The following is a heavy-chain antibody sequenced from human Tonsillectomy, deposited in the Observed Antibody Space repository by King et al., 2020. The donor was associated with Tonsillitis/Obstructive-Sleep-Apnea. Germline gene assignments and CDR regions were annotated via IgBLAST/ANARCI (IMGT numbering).Heavy chain of an antibody. Sequence: QLVQSGAEVKKPGASVKVSCKTSGYIFSSYYMHWVRQAPGQGLEWMGIINPSGDTTSYAQKFQGRVTMTRDTATSTVYMELSSLRSEDTALYYCEREESRDAFDIWGQGTMVTVSS. CDR2: INPSGDTT. V-gene: IGHV1-46*01. CDR1: GYIFSSYY. CDR3: EREESRDAFDI. J-gene: IGHJ3*02.